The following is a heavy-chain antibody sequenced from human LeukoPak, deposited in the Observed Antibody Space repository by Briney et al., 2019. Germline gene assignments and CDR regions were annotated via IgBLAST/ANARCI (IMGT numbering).Heavy chain of an antibody. V-gene: IGHV4-34*01. CDR1: GGSFSGYY. CDR2: FNHSGST. Sequence: SETLSLTCAVYGGSFSGYYWSWIRQPPGKGLEWIGEFNHSGSTNYNPSLKSRVTISVDTSKNQFSLKLSSVTAADTAVYYCARRGLYYDFWSGYYKSDAFDIWGQGTMVTVSS. J-gene: IGHJ3*02. CDR3: ARRGLYYDFWSGYYKSDAFDI. D-gene: IGHD3-3*01.